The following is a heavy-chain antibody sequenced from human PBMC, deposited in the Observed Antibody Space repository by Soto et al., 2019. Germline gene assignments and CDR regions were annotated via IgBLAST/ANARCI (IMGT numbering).Heavy chain of an antibody. CDR3: ARDSVRRAATDAFDI. J-gene: IGHJ3*02. CDR1: GFTFSSYG. Sequence: GGSLRLSCAASGFTFSSYGMHWVRQAPGKGLEWVAVIWYDGSNKYYADSVKGRFTISRDNSKNTLYLQMNSLRAEDTAVYYCARDSVRRAATDAFDIWGQGTMVTVSS. CDR2: IWYDGSNK. V-gene: IGHV3-33*01. D-gene: IGHD3-10*01.